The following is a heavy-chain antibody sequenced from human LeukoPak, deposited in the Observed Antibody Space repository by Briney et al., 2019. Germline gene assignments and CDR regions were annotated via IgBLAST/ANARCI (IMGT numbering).Heavy chain of an antibody. Sequence: PGGSLGLSCEASGFTFSASWVIWVRQVPGKGLEWVAKINPDGSEKSYVESVKGRFTISRDNAKNSLYLQMNSLRVEDTAVYYCARDPRWNFDYWGQGTLVTVSS. CDR1: GFTFSASW. CDR3: ARDPRWNFDY. CDR2: INPDGSEK. D-gene: IGHD3-16*02. J-gene: IGHJ4*02. V-gene: IGHV3-7*04.